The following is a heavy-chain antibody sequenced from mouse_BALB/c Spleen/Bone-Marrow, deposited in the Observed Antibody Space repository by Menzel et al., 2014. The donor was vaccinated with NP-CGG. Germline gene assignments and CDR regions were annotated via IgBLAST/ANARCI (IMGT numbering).Heavy chain of an antibody. CDR2: ISGGGSYT. CDR3: ARHAYYDQAEVSFVY. V-gene: IGHV5-9-2*01. Sequence: EVKLVDSGGGLVKSGGSLKLSCAASGFTFNSYGMSWVRQTPEKRLEWVATISGGGSYTFYPDSVKGRFTISRDNAKNNLYLQLSSLRSEDTALYYCARHAYYDQAEVSFVYWGQRTLVTVSA. J-gene: IGHJ3*01. CDR1: GFTFNSYG. D-gene: IGHD2-4*01.